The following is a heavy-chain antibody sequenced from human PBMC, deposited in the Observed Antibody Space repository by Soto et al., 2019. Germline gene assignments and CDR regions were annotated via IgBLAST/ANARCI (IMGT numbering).Heavy chain of an antibody. CDR3: ASPTRVAGGYYGMDV. V-gene: IGHV3-64*04. D-gene: IGHD6-13*01. J-gene: IGHJ6*02. CDR2: ISSSTSTM. Sequence: PGGSLSLSCSASGFTFSSYAMHWVRQAPGKGLEYVSAISSSTSTMYYADSVKGRFTISRDNAKNSLYLQMNSLRTEDTAVYYCASPTRVAGGYYGMDVWGQGTTVTVSS. CDR1: GFTFSSYA.